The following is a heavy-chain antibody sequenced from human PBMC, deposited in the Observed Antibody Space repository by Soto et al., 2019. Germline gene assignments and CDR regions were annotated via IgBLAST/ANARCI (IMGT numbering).Heavy chain of an antibody. D-gene: IGHD2-15*01. J-gene: IGHJ4*02. CDR3: AKGDCSGGRCYRGFDY. CDR2: VSASGSIT. V-gene: IGHV3-23*01. CDR1: GFTFSSYD. Sequence: GGSLRLSCAASGFTFSSYDMNWVRQAPGKGLEWVSGVSASGSITSYADSAKGRFTISRDNTKNTVFLQMTGLRAEDTAVYFCAKGDCSGGRCYRGFDYWGQGTLVTVSS.